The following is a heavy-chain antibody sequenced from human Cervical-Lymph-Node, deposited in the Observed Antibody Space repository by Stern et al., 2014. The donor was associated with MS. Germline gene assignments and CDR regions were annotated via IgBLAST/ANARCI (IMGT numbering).Heavy chain of an antibody. Sequence: EMQLVESGGGLVKPGESFRLSCVVSGRNFPDAWMSWVRQAPGKGLEWVGRIKNKASGETTDYAAPVQGRFTISRDDSKDTLYLEMNSLKIEDTAVYYCTTDKGWTFGYTRLDYWGQGSLVTVSS. CDR1: GRNFPDAW. V-gene: IGHV3-15*01. D-gene: IGHD5-18*01. CDR3: TTDKGWTFGYTRLDY. CDR2: IKNKASGETT. J-gene: IGHJ4*02.